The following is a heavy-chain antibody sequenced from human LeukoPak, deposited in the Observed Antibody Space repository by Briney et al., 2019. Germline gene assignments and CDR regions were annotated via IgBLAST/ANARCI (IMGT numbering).Heavy chain of an antibody. Sequence: SETLSLTCTVSGGSISSYFWSWIRQPPGKGLEWIGYIYYSGSTKSNPSLTSRVTISVDTSKNQFSLKLSSVTAADTAVYYCARVRGYSYGWSFDYWGQGTLVTVSS. V-gene: IGHV4-59*08. CDR2: IYYSGST. CDR3: ARVRGYSYGWSFDY. CDR1: GGSISSYF. D-gene: IGHD5-18*01. J-gene: IGHJ4*02.